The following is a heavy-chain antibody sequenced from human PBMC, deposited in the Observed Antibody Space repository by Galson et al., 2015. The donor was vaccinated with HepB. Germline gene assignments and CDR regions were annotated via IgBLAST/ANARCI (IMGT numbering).Heavy chain of an antibody. V-gene: IGHV3-30*04. D-gene: IGHD3-9*01. J-gene: IGHJ6*02. Sequence: SLRLSCAASGFTFSTYATHWVRQAPGKGLEWVAIISYEGSTIYYADSVKGRFTISRDNSKSALYLQINSLRDEDTATYYCARQTGPWLSAPFYYYAMDVWGQGTTVTVSS. CDR1: GFTFSTYA. CDR2: ISYEGSTI. CDR3: ARQTGPWLSAPFYYYAMDV.